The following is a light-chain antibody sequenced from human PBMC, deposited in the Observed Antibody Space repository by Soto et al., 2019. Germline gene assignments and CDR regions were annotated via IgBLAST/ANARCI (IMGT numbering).Light chain of an antibody. CDR1: QGINNY. CDR3: QKYNSAPWT. CDR2: AAS. Sequence: DIQMTQSPSSLSASVGDRVTITCRASQGINNYLAWYQQKPVKVPKLLIYAASTLQSGVPSRFSGSVSGTAVTLTISSLQPEDVATYYCQKYNSAPWTFGQGTKVDIK. V-gene: IGKV1-27*01. J-gene: IGKJ1*01.